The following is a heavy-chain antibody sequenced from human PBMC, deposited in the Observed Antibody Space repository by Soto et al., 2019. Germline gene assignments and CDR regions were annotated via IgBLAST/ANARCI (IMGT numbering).Heavy chain of an antibody. V-gene: IGHV4-31*03. CDR3: ARRHDILTGSDSFDV. Sequence: QVQLQESGPGLVRPSQTLSLTCTLSGDSISSDGYYWSWIRQRPGKGLEWIGDFYYSGTTSYYPSLRSRRTISGDTSKNQFSLRLSSVTATDTAVYYCARRHDILTGSDSFDVWGRGTLVTVSS. J-gene: IGHJ3*01. CDR2: FYYSGTT. D-gene: IGHD3-9*01. CDR1: GDSISSDGYY.